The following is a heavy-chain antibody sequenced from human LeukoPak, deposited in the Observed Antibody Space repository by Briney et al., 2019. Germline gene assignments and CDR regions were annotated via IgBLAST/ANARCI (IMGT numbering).Heavy chain of an antibody. CDR3: AKDFSGHDY. D-gene: IGHD3-3*01. J-gene: IGHJ4*02. V-gene: IGHV3-23*01. CDR2: ISASGGNT. CDR1: GFPFSGNA. Sequence: GGSLRLSCAASGFPFSGNAMSWVRQAPGKGLEWVSAISASGGNTYYADSVKGRFTISRDNSKTTLNLQMNTLRAEDTAVYYCAKDFSGHDYWGQGTLVTVSS.